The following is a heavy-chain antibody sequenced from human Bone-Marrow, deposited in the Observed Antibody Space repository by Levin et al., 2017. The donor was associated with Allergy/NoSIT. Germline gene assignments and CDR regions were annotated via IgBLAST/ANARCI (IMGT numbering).Heavy chain of an antibody. CDR1: GFIFEDYY. J-gene: IGHJ6*04. V-gene: IGHV3-11*01. CDR3: ARINGFVFYYLNL. CDR2: ITNTGTTI. Sequence: GGSLRLSCAASGFIFEDYYMAWIRLAPGKGLEWISYITNTGTTIYYADSVKGRFTVSRDNAKNSLYLQMNSLRVEDTAIYYCARINGFVFYYLNLWGKGTRVTVSS. D-gene: IGHD5/OR15-5a*01.